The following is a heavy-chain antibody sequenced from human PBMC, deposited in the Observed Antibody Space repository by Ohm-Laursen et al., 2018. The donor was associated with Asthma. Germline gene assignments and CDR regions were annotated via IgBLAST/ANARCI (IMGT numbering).Heavy chain of an antibody. V-gene: IGHV3-21*01. D-gene: IGHD1-26*01. CDR3: ARIGPEWELPGREYSLHH. J-gene: IGHJ1*01. Sequence: SLRLSCAASGYTFSRYSIHWVRQLPGKGLEWVASISTASSFIYYADSVRGRFTTSRDNAKNSVYLQMNSLRAEDTALYYCARIGPEWELPGREYSLHHWGKGTQVTVSS. CDR1: GYTFSRYS. CDR2: ISTASSFI.